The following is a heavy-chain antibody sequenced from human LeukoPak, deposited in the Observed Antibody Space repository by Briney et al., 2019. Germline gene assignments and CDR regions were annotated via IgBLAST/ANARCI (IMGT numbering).Heavy chain of an antibody. CDR1: GFTFSDYY. V-gene: IGHV3-11*01. CDR3: AKDDTLYSSGPFYY. Sequence: GGSLRLSCAASGFTFSDYYMSWIRQAPGKGLEWVSYISSSGSTIYYADSVKGRFTISRDNSRNTLYLQMNSLRAEDTAVYYRAKDDTLYSSGPFYYWGQGTLVTVSS. CDR2: ISSSGSTI. J-gene: IGHJ4*02. D-gene: IGHD6-19*01.